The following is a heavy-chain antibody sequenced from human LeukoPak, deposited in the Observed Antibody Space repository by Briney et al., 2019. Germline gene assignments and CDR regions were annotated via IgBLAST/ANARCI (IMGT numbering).Heavy chain of an antibody. Sequence: ASETLSLTCGVSGGSISGTNWWSWVRQPPGQGLEWIGEISLAGQTNYNPSLNGRVTMSLDKSSNQLSLHLTSVTAADTATYFCSREIGPFCPFRYWSQGTLVIVSS. CDR3: SREIGPFCPFRY. V-gene: IGHV4/OR15-8*02. D-gene: IGHD3-16*01. CDR2: ISLAGQT. J-gene: IGHJ4*02. CDR1: GGSISGTNW.